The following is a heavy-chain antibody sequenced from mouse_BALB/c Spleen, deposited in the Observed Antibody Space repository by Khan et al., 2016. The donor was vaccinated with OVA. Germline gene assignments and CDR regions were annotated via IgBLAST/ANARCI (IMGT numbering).Heavy chain of an antibody. V-gene: IGHV2-2*02. J-gene: IGHJ1*01. CDR1: GFSLSSYG. CDR3: ARNGDYVHLYFDV. D-gene: IGHD2-13*01. CDR2: IWSGGST. Sequence: QVQLKQSGPGLVQPSQSLSITCTVSGFSLSSYGVHWVRQSPGKGLEWLGVIWSGGSTDYNADFISRLSISKDNSKSQVFFKMNSLQANDTAIYYCARNGDYVHLYFDVWGAGTTVTVSS.